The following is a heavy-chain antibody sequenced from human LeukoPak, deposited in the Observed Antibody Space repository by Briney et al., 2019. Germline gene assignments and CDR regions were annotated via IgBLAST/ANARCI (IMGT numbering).Heavy chain of an antibody. CDR3: ARDGLLGYFDY. CDR1: GFTFSSYG. Sequence: PGGSLRLSCAASGFTFSSYGMHWVRQAPGKGLGWVAVISYDGSNKYYADSVKGRFTISRDNSKNTLYLQMNSLRAEDTAVYYCARDGLLGYFDYWGQGTLVTVSS. J-gene: IGHJ4*02. D-gene: IGHD1-26*01. V-gene: IGHV3-30*19. CDR2: ISYDGSNK.